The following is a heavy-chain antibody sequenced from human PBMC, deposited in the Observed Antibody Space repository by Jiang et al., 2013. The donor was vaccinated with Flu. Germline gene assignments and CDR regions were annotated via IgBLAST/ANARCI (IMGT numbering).Heavy chain of an antibody. Sequence: QTLSLTCAIFGDSVSSNSGTWNWIRQSPSRGLEWLGRTYYRSKWYNDYAVSVKSRITINPDTSKNQFSLQLNSVTPEDTAVYYCARENLSGSYSFDYWGQGTLVTVSS. CDR1: GDSVSSNSGT. CDR2: TYYRSKWYN. V-gene: IGHV6-1*01. D-gene: IGHD1-26*01. J-gene: IGHJ4*02. CDR3: ARENLSGSYSFDY.